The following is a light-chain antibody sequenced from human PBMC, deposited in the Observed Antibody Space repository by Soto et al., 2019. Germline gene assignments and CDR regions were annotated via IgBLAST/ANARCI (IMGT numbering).Light chain of an antibody. Sequence: EILSAEPASPLSVSRRESAPPSCRASQSVSSNLAWYQQKPGQAPRLLIYGASTRATGIPARFSGSGSGTESTLSICGLESEDFAVYYCQRYNNWPPWKFGQGTKVDIK. J-gene: IGKJ1*01. CDR3: QRYNNWPPWK. V-gene: IGKV3-15*01. CDR1: QSVSSN. CDR2: GAS.